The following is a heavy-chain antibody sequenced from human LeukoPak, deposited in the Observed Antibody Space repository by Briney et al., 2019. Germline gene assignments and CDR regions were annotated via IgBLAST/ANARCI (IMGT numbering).Heavy chain of an antibody. CDR3: ARGYGSGSSYYYYGMDV. CDR2: IIHSGST. Sequence: SETLSLTCAVYGGSFSGYYWSWIRPPPRKGLEWIGEIIHSGSTNYNPSLKSRVTISVDTSKNQFSLKLSSVTAADTAVYYCARGYGSGSSYYYYGMDVWGQGTTVTVSS. J-gene: IGHJ6*02. V-gene: IGHV4-34*01. D-gene: IGHD3-10*01. CDR1: GGSFSGYY.